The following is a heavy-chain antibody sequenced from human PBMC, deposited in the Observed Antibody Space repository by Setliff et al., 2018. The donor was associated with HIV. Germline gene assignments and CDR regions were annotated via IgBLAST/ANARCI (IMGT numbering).Heavy chain of an antibody. CDR3: VRRDVSFLFGQFDS. CDR2: IYDGGTT. J-gene: IGHJ4*02. V-gene: IGHV4-38-2*01. Sequence: LSLTCDVSGYSINSIHYWGWIRQPPGKGLECLGNIYDGGTTYHNPSLKGRVTISIDTSKAQFSLKLISVTAADTAVYYCVRRDVSFLFGQFDSWGQGILVTVSS. D-gene: IGHD3-10*02. CDR1: GYSINSIHY.